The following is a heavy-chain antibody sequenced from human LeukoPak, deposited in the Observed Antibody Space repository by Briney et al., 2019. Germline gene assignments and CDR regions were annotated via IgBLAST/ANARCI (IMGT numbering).Heavy chain of an antibody. CDR3: TRLRMVRGVTYFDY. Sequence: PGGSLRLSCAASGFTFSGSAMHWVRQASGKGLEWVGRIRSKANSYATTYAASVKGRFTISRDDSKNTAYLQMNSLKTEDTAVYYCTRLRMVRGVTYFDYWGQGTLVIVSS. J-gene: IGHJ4*02. CDR2: IRSKANSYAT. V-gene: IGHV3-73*01. CDR1: GFTFSGSA. D-gene: IGHD3-10*01.